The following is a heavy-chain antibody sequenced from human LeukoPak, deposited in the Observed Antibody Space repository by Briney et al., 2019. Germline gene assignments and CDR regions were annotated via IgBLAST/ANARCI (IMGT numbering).Heavy chain of an antibody. D-gene: IGHD5-18*01. J-gene: IGHJ4*02. Sequence: PGRSLRLSCAASGFTFRSYGMHWVRQAPGKGLEWVAVISDDGNKKYYADSVKGRFTISRDSSKNTLYLQMNSLRVEDTAVYYCAKDNKRYSYDYWGRGTLVTVSS. CDR1: GFTFRSYG. CDR2: ISDDGNKK. V-gene: IGHV3-30*18. CDR3: AKDNKRYSYDY.